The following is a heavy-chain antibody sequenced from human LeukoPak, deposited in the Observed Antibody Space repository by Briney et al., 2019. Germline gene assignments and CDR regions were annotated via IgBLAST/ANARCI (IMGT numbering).Heavy chain of an antibody. D-gene: IGHD1-20*01. J-gene: IGHJ4*02. V-gene: IGHV3-33*06. CDR1: GFTFSSYG. Sequence: GALRLSCAASGFTFSSYGMHWVRQAPGKGLGGVAVIWYDGSNKYYADSVKGRFTISRDNSKNTLYLQMNSLRAEDTAVYYCAKGPGNWIANFDYWGQGTLVTVSS. CDR2: IWYDGSNK. CDR3: AKGPGNWIANFDY.